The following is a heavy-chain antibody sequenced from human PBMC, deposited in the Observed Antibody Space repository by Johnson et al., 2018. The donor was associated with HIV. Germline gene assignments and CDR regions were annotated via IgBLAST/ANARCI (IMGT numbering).Heavy chain of an antibody. CDR1: GFTFSSYG. CDR3: ARTGYSSGGTLDI. J-gene: IGHJ3*02. D-gene: IGHD6-19*01. Sequence: QVQLVESGGGVVQPGRSLRLSCAASGFTFSSYGMHWVRQAPGKGLEWVAVISYDGSNKYYADSVKGRFTISRDNSKNSLYLQMNSLRAEDTALYYCARTGYSSGGTLDIWGQGTMVTVSS. V-gene: IGHV3-30*19. CDR2: ISYDGSNK.